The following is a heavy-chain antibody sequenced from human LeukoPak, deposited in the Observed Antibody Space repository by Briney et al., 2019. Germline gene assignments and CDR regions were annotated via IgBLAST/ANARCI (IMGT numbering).Heavy chain of an antibody. D-gene: IGHD3-22*01. J-gene: IGHJ3*02. CDR1: GDSFSNSSYY. CDR3: ARALMYYYDSSGDYRMNFAFDI. V-gene: IGHV4-39*07. CDR2: VYYSGST. Sequence: PSETLSLTCTVSGDSFSNSSYYWGWIRQPPWKGLEWIGDVYYSGSTYYNPSLKSRVTISVDTSKNQFSLKLSSVTAADTAVYYCARALMYYYDSSGDYRMNFAFDIWGQGTMVTVSS.